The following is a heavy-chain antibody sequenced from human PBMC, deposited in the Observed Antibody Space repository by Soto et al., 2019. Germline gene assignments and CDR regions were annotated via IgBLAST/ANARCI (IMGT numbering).Heavy chain of an antibody. J-gene: IGHJ4*02. CDR2: ITASGGST. V-gene: IGHV3-23*01. CDR1: GFNFNSYA. Sequence: GGSLRLSCAASGFNFNSYAMGWVRQAPGKGLEWVSTITASGGSTYYADSVKGRFTISRDNSKNTLYLQMSSLRAEDTAVYYCAKDGGYDSSGYRPLDYWGQGTLVTVSS. CDR3: AKDGGYDSSGYRPLDY. D-gene: IGHD3-22*01.